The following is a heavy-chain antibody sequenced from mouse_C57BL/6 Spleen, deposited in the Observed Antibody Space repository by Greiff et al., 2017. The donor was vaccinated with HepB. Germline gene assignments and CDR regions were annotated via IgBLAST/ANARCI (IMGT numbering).Heavy chain of an antibody. CDR2: ISSGSSTI. Sequence: DVMLVESGGGLVKPGGSLKLSCAASGFTFSDYGMHWVRQAPEKGLEWVAYISSGSSTIYYADTVKGRFNISRDNAKNTLFLQMTSLRSEDTAMYYCAKSSGYAMDYWGQGTSVTVSS. D-gene: IGHD3-2*02. V-gene: IGHV5-17*01. J-gene: IGHJ4*01. CDR3: AKSSGYAMDY. CDR1: GFTFSDYG.